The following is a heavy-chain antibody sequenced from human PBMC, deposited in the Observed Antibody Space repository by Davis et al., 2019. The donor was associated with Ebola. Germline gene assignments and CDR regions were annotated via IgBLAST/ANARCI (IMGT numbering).Heavy chain of an antibody. J-gene: IGHJ6*02. V-gene: IGHV4-39*01. CDR1: GGSVSSGSYY. CDR3: ARRQDYDFWSGYRNGMDV. D-gene: IGHD3-3*01. Sequence: GSLRLSCTVSGGSVSSGSYYWSWIRQPPGKGLEWIGSIYYRGSTYYNPSLKSRVTISADTSKNQFSLKLSSVTAADTAVYYCARRQDYDFWSGYRNGMDVWGQGTTVTVSS. CDR2: IYYRGST.